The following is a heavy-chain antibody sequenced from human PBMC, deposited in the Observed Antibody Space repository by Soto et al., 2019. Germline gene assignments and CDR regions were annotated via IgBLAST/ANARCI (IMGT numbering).Heavy chain of an antibody. Sequence: ASVKVSCKASGYTFTRSGISWVRQAPGQGLEWMGWISTYNGDTNYAQTFQGRVTMTTDISTSTVYMELRSLRSDGTAVYYCAREGVAPYYYYGMDVWGQGTPVTVSS. J-gene: IGHJ6*02. CDR2: ISTYNGDT. V-gene: IGHV1-18*01. CDR1: GYTFTRSG. D-gene: IGHD5-12*01. CDR3: AREGVAPYYYYGMDV.